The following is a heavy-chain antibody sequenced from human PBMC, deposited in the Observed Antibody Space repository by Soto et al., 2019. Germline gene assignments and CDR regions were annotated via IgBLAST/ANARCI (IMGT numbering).Heavy chain of an antibody. J-gene: IGHJ6*03. CDR1: GGSIISSNYY. Sequence: PSETLSLTCTVSGGSIISSNYYWGWIRQPPGKGLEWIGSLYYSGSTYYNPSLKSRVTTSVDTSKNQFSLKLSSVTAADTAVYYCARTYVPDMVVVPAAKAYMDVWGKGTTVTVSS. D-gene: IGHD2-2*01. V-gene: IGHV4-39*01. CDR2: LYYSGST. CDR3: ARTYVPDMVVVPAAKAYMDV.